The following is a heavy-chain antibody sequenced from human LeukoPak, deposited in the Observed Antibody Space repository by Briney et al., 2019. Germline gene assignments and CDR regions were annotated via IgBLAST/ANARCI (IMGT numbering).Heavy chain of an antibody. CDR1: GGTFSSYA. CDR2: IIPIFDTA. Sequence: SVKVSCKASGGTFSSYAISWVRQAPGQGLEWMGGIIPIFDTANYAQKFQGRVTITTDESTSTAYMELSSLRSEDTAVYYCARAGGRDGIFDYWGQGTLVTVSS. V-gene: IGHV1-69*05. CDR3: ARAGGRDGIFDY. J-gene: IGHJ4*02. D-gene: IGHD5-24*01.